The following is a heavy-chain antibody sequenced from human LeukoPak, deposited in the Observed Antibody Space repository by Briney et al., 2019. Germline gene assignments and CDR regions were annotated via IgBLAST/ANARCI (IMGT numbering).Heavy chain of an antibody. V-gene: IGHV4-4*07. CDR2: IYTSGST. CDR3: ARVKRLDRTSYYYYYMDV. D-gene: IGHD6-25*01. CDR1: GGSISSYY. J-gene: IGHJ6*03. Sequence: SETLSLTCTVSGGSISSYYWSWIRQPAGKGLEWIGRIYTSGSTNYNPSLKSRVTMSVDTSKNQFSLKLSSVTAADTAVYYCARVKRLDRTSYYYYYMDVWGKGTTVTVSS.